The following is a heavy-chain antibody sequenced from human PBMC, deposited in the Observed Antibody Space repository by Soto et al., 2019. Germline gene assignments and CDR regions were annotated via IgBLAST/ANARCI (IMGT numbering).Heavy chain of an antibody. CDR3: TTEGSPPPKYCTNGVCYMPFDY. Sequence: GGSLRLSCAASGFTFSNAWMSWVRQAPGKGLEWVGRIKSKTDGGTTDYAAPVKGRFTISRDDSKNTLYLQMNSLKTEDTAVYYCTTEGSPPPKYCTNGVCYMPFDYWGQGTLVTVSS. CDR2: IKSKTDGGTT. D-gene: IGHD2-8*01. J-gene: IGHJ4*02. V-gene: IGHV3-15*01. CDR1: GFTFSNAW.